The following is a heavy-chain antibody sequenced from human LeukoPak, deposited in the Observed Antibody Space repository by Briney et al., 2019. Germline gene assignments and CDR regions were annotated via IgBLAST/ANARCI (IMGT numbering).Heavy chain of an antibody. CDR3: ARLQYTYGSGFDY. Sequence: SETLSLTCTVSGDSISNTGYYWGWIRQPPGKGLEWIGNIYYSGSTFYDPSLKSRVTFSVDTSKNQFSLTLSSVTVADTAVYYCARLQYTYGSGFDYWGQGTLVTVSS. V-gene: IGHV4-39*01. CDR1: GDSISNTGYY. CDR2: IYYSGST. D-gene: IGHD3-10*01. J-gene: IGHJ4*02.